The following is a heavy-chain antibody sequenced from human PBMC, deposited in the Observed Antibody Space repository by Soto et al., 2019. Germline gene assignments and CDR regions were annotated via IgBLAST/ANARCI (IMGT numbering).Heavy chain of an antibody. CDR3: ARDKRYCSGGSCYRLDY. J-gene: IGHJ4*02. V-gene: IGHV3-7*05. CDR1: RFTVSSYW. Sequence: PGGSLRLSSAASRFTVSSYWMSWVCQAPGKGLEWVANIKQDGSEKYYVDSVKGRFTISRDNAKNSLYLQMNSLRAEDTAVYYCARDKRYCSGGSCYRLDYWGQGTLVTVSS. CDR2: IKQDGSEK. D-gene: IGHD2-15*01.